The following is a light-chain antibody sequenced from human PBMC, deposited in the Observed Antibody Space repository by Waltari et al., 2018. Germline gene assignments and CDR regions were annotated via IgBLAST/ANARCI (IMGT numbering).Light chain of an antibody. Sequence: QSVLTQPPSASGTPGQRVTISCSGSRSNIGSNYVYWYQQVPGTAPKLPLYRNNDRPSGFPDRFFGSKSGTSASLAISGLRSEDEVDYYCAAWDDSLSGRVFGGGTKVTVL. J-gene: IGLJ3*02. V-gene: IGLV1-47*01. CDR2: RNN. CDR1: RSNIGSNY. CDR3: AAWDDSLSGRV.